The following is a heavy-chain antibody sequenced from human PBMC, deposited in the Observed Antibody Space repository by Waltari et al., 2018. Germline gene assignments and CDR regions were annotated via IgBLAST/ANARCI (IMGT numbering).Heavy chain of an antibody. CDR2: INDSGRP. CDR3: ARVFGYYYYYMDV. J-gene: IGHJ6*03. V-gene: IGHV4-34*02. Sequence: QVQLQQWGAGLLKPSETLSLTCDVSGGSLSGYHWTWIRQPPGKGLEWVGEINDSGRPTYNPSLESPVTVSIDTANIQFCQRVRSVTAADTAVYYCARVFGYYYYYMDVWGKGTTVTIS. D-gene: IGHD3-3*01. CDR1: GGSLSGYH.